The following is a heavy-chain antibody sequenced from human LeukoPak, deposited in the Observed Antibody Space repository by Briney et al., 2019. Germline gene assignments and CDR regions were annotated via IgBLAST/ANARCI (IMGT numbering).Heavy chain of an antibody. V-gene: IGHV3-48*04. D-gene: IGHD1-14*01. Sequence: GGSLRLPCAASGFTFSSYSMNWVRQAPGKGLECISYISSRGGTIHYADSVKGRFTISRDNTKNSLYLQMNSLRAEDTAVYYCVRDRTTNTYDSWGQGTLVTVSS. J-gene: IGHJ4*02. CDR2: ISSRGGTI. CDR1: GFTFSSYS. CDR3: VRDRTTNTYDS.